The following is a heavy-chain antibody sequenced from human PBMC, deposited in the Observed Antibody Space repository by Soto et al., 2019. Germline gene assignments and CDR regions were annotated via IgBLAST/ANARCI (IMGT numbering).Heavy chain of an antibody. CDR1: GYTFTSYY. J-gene: IGHJ6*02. D-gene: IGHD2-15*01. Sequence: ASVKVSCKASGYTFTSYYMHWVRQAPGQGLEWMGGIIPIFGTANYAQKFQGRVTITADESTSTAYMELSSLRSEDTAVYYCAKSATGYYYYGMDVWGQGTTVTVSS. CDR2: IIPIFGTA. V-gene: IGHV1-69*13. CDR3: AKSATGYYYYGMDV.